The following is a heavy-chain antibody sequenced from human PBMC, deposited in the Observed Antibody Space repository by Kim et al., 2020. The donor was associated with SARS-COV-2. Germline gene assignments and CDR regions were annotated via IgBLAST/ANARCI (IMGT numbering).Heavy chain of an antibody. Sequence: GGSLRLSCSASGFTFNTYIMYWVRQAPGKGLEYVSSISSNGGSTYYEDSVKGRFTISRDNSKNTLYLQMSSLRAEDTAVYYCATSGCGSTNCYGDWWGRG. J-gene: IGHJ1*01. CDR3: ATSGCGSTNCYGDW. CDR2: ISSNGGST. CDR1: GFTFNTYI. V-gene: IGHV3-64D*09. D-gene: IGHD2-2*01.